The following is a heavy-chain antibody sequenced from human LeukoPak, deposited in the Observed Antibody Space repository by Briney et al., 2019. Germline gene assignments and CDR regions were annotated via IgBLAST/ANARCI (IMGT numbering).Heavy chain of an antibody. D-gene: IGHD6-19*01. V-gene: IGHV1-69*13. J-gene: IGHJ4*02. Sequence: GASVKVSCKASGGTFSSYAISRVRQAPGQGLEWMGGIIPIFGTANYAQKFQGRVTITADESTSTAYMELSSLRSEDTAVYYCAISRRGRQWLVRLYFDYWGQGTLVTVSS. CDR2: IIPIFGTA. CDR3: AISRRGRQWLVRLYFDY. CDR1: GGTFSSYA.